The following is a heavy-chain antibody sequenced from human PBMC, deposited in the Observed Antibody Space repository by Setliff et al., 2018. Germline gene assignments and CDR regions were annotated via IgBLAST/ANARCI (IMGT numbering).Heavy chain of an antibody. CDR1: GFTFSTYW. CDR3: ARVGRVGYFDSFQY. CDR2: INQYGSEK. J-gene: IGHJ1*01. D-gene: IGHD3-22*01. Sequence: PGGSLRLSCAASGFTFSTYWMSWVRQAPGKGLEWVANINQYGSEKYYVDSVKGRFTISRDNAKKSLYLQMNSLRAEDTAVYYCARVGRVGYFDSFQYWGQGTLVTVSS. V-gene: IGHV3-7*01.